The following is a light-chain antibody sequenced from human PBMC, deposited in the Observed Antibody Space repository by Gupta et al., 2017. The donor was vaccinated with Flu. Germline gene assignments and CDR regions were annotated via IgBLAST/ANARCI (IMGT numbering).Light chain of an antibody. V-gene: IGKV3-15*01. J-gene: IGKJ1*01. CDR3: QQYNNWPRT. CDR2: GAS. CDR1: QSIRNN. Sequence: EIVMTPSPATLSVSPGERATLSCRASQSIRNNLAWYQQKLGQAPRLLIYGASTRATGIPARFRGSGSGTEFTLTISSLQSEDFAVYYCQQYNNWPRTFGQGTKVEIK.